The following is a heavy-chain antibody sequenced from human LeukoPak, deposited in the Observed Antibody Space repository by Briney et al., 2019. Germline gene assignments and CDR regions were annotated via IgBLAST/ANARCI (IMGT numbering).Heavy chain of an antibody. J-gene: IGHJ5*02. CDR2: IKQDGSEK. CDR1: GFTFSSYW. Sequence: RGSLRLSCAASGFTFSSYWMSWVRQAPGKGLEWVANIKQDGSEKYYVDSVKGRFTISRDNAKNSLYLQMNSLSAEDTAVYYCARDLGWGNANNWFDPWGQGTLVIVSS. V-gene: IGHV3-7*01. CDR3: ARDLGWGNANNWFDP. D-gene: IGHD3-16*01.